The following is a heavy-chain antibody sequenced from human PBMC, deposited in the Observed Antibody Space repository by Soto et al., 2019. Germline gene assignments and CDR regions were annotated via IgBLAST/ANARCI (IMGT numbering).Heavy chain of an antibody. V-gene: IGHV1-18*01. CDR1: GYTFTSYG. CDR3: AREGYYASWSGYPTPDLYGMDV. D-gene: IGHD3-3*01. CDR2: ISVYNGNT. Sequence: QVQLVQSGAEVKKPGASIQVSCKASGYTFTSYGISWVRQAPGQGLEWMGWISVYNGNTNYAQNVQDRVTMTTDTSTNTAYMEMRSLSSDDTAVYYCAREGYYASWSGYPTPDLYGMDVWGQGTTLTVSS. J-gene: IGHJ6*02.